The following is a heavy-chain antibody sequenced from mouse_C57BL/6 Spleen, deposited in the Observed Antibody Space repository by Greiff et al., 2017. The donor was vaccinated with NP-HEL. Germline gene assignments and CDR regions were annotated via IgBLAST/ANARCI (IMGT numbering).Heavy chain of an antibody. Sequence: VQLKESGAELVKPGASVKFSCTASGFNIKDYYMHGVKQRTEQGLEWIGRIDPEDGETKYAPKFQGKATITADTSSNTAYLQLSSLTSEDTAVYYCASSDYGRNGFAYWGQGTLVTVSA. CDR3: ASSDYGRNGFAY. V-gene: IGHV14-2*01. D-gene: IGHD2-4*01. CDR1: GFNIKDYY. CDR2: IDPEDGET. J-gene: IGHJ3*01.